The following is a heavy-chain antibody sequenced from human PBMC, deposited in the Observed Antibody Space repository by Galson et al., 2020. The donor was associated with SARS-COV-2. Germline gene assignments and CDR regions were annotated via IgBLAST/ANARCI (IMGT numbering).Heavy chain of an antibody. J-gene: IGHJ6*02. V-gene: IGHV3-49*04. CDR3: TRDGRPPSLWGTNQGGGLDV. CDR2: IRSTVSGGTT. D-gene: IGHD1-7*01. CDR1: GFTFGDYA. Sequence: GESLKISCTTSGFTFGDYAMTWVRQAPGKGLEWVGLIRSTVSGGTTDYAASVRGRFTISRDDSESIAYLQMSSLKTEDTAVYYCTRDGRPPSLWGTNQGGGLDVWGQGTTVTVSS.